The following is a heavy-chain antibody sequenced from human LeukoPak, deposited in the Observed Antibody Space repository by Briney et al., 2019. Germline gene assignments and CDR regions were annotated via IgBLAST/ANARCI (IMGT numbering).Heavy chain of an antibody. CDR3: ARLNPGYVTAPHDS. CDR1: GGSITAGNHH. CDR2: VYYSGSI. D-gene: IGHD3-16*01. V-gene: IGHV4-39*01. J-gene: IGHJ5*01. Sequence: SETLSLTCTVSGGSITAGNHHWGWIRLPQGKGVEWIGSVYYSGSIFSDTSHKSRVTISGDTSKNQFSLSLSSVTAADTAVYYCARLNPGYVTAPHDSWGQGMLVTVSS.